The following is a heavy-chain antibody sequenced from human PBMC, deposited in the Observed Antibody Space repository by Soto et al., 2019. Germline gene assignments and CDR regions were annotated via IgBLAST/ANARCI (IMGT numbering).Heavy chain of an antibody. CDR1: GFTFSSYA. J-gene: IGHJ6*03. V-gene: IGHV3-23*01. CDR3: AKDPSGDYYYYYMDV. D-gene: IGHD3-10*01. Sequence: GGSLRLSCAASGFTFSSYAMSWVRQAPGKGLEWVSVISGSGGSTYYADSVKGRFTISRDNSKNTLDLQMNSLRAEDTAVYYCAKDPSGDYYYYYMDVWGKGTTVTVSS. CDR2: ISGSGGST.